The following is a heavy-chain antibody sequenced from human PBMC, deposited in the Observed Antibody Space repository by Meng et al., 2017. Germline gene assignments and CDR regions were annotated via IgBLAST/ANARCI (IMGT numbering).Heavy chain of an antibody. D-gene: IGHD3-10*01. J-gene: IGHJ5*02. V-gene: IGHV4-34*01. CDR3: ARKFTMVRGIYNWFDP. CDR2: INHSGSP. CDR1: GVSFSGFY. Sequence: VPLPKWGSGRFKASEPLSPTCAVSGVSFSGFYWSSIRQPPGKGLEWIGEINHSGSPNYNPSLKSRVTISVDTSKNQFSLKLSSVTAADTAVYYCARKFTMVRGIYNWFDPWGQGTLVTVSS.